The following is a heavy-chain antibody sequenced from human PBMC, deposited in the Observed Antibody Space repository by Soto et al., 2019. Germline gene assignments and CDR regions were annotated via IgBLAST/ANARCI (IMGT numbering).Heavy chain of an antibody. J-gene: IGHJ5*02. D-gene: IGHD3-22*01. V-gene: IGHV1-69*13. CDR1: GGTFSSYA. Sequence: ASVKVSCKASGGTFSSYAISWVRQAPGQGLEWMGGIIPIFGTANYAQKFQGRVTITADESTSTAYMELSSLRSEDTAVYYCARDSGIGYDSSGYYPNWFDPWGQGTLVTVSS. CDR2: IIPIFGTA. CDR3: ARDSGIGYDSSGYYPNWFDP.